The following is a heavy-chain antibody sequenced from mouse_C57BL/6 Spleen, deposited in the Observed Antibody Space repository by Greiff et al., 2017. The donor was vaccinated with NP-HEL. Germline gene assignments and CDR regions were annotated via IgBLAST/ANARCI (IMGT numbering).Heavy chain of an antibody. Sequence: EVHLVESGGGLVKPGGSLKLSCAASGFTFSRYTMSWVCQTPEKRLECVSTNSGRGGNTYYLDSVKGRFTISRDNAKHTLYLQMSSLRSEDTALYYCARHAYDYEDYWGQGTTLTVSS. D-gene: IGHD2-4*01. CDR3: ARHAYDYEDY. V-gene: IGHV5-9*01. CDR2: NSGRGGNT. CDR1: GFTFSRYT. J-gene: IGHJ2*01.